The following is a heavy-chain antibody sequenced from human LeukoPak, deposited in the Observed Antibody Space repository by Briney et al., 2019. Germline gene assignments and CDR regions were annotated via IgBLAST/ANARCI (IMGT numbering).Heavy chain of an antibody. D-gene: IGHD3-10*01. CDR3: ARYYGSWIAFDI. V-gene: IGHV3-21*01. Sequence: KAGGSLRLSCAASGFTFSSYSMNWVRQAPGKGLEWVSSISSSSSYIYYADSVKGRFTISRDNAKNSLYLQMNSLRAEDTAVYYCARYYGSWIAFDIWGQGTMVTVSS. CDR1: GFTFSSYS. J-gene: IGHJ3*02. CDR2: ISSSSSYI.